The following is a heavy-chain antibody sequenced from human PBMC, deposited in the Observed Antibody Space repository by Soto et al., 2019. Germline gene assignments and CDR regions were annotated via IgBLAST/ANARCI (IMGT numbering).Heavy chain of an antibody. J-gene: IGHJ4*02. D-gene: IGHD6-13*01. CDR1: GGSFSGYY. CDR3: ANLRPGIAAAGTGY. V-gene: IGHV4-34*01. Sequence: SETLSLTCAVYGGSFSGYYWSWIRQPPGKGLEWIGEINHSGSTNYNPSLKSRVTISVDTSKNQFSLKLSSVTAADTAVYYCANLRPGIAAAGTGYWGQGTLVTVSS. CDR2: INHSGST.